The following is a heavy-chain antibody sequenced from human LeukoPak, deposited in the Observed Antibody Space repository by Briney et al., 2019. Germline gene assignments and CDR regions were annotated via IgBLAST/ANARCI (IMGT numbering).Heavy chain of an antibody. J-gene: IGHJ4*02. V-gene: IGHV3-48*03. CDR3: ERAHPYDY. CDR1: GFTFSSYE. CDR2: ISSSGGTK. Sequence: PGGSLRLSCSASGFTFSSYEMNWVRQAPGKGLEWLSYISSSGGTKYYADSVKGRFSTSRDNAKYSLYLQMNSLSVEDTAVYYCERAHPYDYWGQGTLVTVSS.